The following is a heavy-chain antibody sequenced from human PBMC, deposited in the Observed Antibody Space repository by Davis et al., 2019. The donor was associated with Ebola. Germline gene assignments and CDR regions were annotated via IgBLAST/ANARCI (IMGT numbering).Heavy chain of an antibody. CDR2: ISSSSSYI. Sequence: PGGSLRLSCAASGFTFSSYSMNWVRQAPGKGLEWVSSISSSSSYIYYADSVKGRFTISRDNSKNTLYLQMNSLRAEDTAVYYCVGATSRFRAFDIWGQGTMVTVSS. CDR1: GFTFSSYS. V-gene: IGHV3-21*01. CDR3: VGATSRFRAFDI. J-gene: IGHJ3*02. D-gene: IGHD3-3*01.